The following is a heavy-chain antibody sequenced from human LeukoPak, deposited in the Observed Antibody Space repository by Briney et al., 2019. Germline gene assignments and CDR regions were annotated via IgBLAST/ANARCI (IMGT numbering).Heavy chain of an antibody. CDR1: GGSISSSSYY. Sequence: TSETLSLTCTVSGGSISSSSYYWSWIRQPAGKGLEWIGRIYTSGGSTYNPSLKSRVTISVDASKNQFSLKLSSVTAADTAVYYCARERLELPYYYYMDVWGKGTTVTVSS. J-gene: IGHJ6*03. CDR3: ARERLELPYYYYMDV. CDR2: IYTSGGS. D-gene: IGHD1-7*01. V-gene: IGHV4-61*02.